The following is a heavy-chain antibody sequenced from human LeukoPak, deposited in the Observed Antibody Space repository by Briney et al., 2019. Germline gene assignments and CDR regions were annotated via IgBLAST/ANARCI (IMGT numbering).Heavy chain of an antibody. J-gene: IGHJ4*02. Sequence: SETLSLTCTVSGDSINNNNYYWGWIRQPPGKGLEWIGNIYYNGRTYYSPSLKSRGTISVDTSKNQFSLKVRSVTAADTAVYYCARRDGSYYGHWGQGTLVTVSS. CDR3: ARRDGSYYGH. CDR1: GDSINNNNYY. D-gene: IGHD1-26*01. V-gene: IGHV4-39*07. CDR2: IYYNGRT.